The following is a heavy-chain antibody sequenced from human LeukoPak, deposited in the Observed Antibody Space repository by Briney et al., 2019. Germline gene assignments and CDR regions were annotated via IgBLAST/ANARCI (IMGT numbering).Heavy chain of an antibody. CDR3: TTGPSYGYEW. J-gene: IGHJ1*01. V-gene: IGHV3-74*01. CDR1: GMTFSDHW. CDR2: IKTDGRTT. D-gene: IGHD3-16*01. Sequence: GGFLRLSCAASGMTFSDHWMHWVRQVPGKGLVWVSLIKTDGRTTIYADSVKGRFTISRDNGKSTLYLQMNSLRAEDTAIYHCTTGPSYGYEWWGQGTVVTVSS.